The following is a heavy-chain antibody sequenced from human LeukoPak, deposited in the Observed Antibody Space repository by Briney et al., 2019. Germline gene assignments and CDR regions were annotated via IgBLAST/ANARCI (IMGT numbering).Heavy chain of an antibody. Sequence: GGSLRLSCAASGFTFSTYSMNWVRQAPGKGLEWVSYISAGSSTIYYADSVRGRFTISRDNAKNSLYLQMNSLRDEDTAVYYCARDNPIGFGQLSARDYWGQGTLITVSS. V-gene: IGHV3-48*02. D-gene: IGHD3-10*01. CDR1: GFTFSTYS. CDR3: ARDNPIGFGQLSARDY. J-gene: IGHJ4*02. CDR2: ISAGSSTI.